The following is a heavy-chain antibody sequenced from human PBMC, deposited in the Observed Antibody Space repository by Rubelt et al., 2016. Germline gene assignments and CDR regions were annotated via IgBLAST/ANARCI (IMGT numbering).Heavy chain of an antibody. V-gene: IGHV3-30*18. Sequence: GGGVVQPGRSLRLSCAASGFTFSSYGMHWVRQAPGKGLEWVAVISYDGSNKYYADSVKGRFTISRDNSKNTLYLQMNSLRAEDTAVYYCAKDLRVNYDTSPNRKKAYYYYYGMDVWGQGTTVTVSS. J-gene: IGHJ6*02. D-gene: IGHD3-9*01. CDR1: GFTFSSYG. CDR2: ISYDGSNK. CDR3: AKDLRVNYDTSPNRKKAYYYYYGMDV.